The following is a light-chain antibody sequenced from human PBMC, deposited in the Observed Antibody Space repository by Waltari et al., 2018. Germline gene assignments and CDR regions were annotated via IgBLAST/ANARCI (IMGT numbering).Light chain of an antibody. CDR3: FSYAGTSSSV. CDR1: SSYIGFYKL. V-gene: IGLV2-23*02. Sequence: QSPLTQPAPVSGSPGQSITIPCTGTSSYIGFYKLVSWYQQYPGKAPKVMIYEVNKRPSGVSNRFSGSKSGNTASLTSSRLQAEDEADYYCFSYAGTSSSVFGTGTKGTVL. J-gene: IGLJ1*01. CDR2: EVN.